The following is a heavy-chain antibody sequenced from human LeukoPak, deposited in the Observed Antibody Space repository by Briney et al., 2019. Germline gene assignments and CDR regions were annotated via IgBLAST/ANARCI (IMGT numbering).Heavy chain of an antibody. J-gene: IGHJ4*02. CDR1: GFTFSGYS. CDR2: FGTRSTSV. V-gene: IGHV3-21*01. Sequence: GGSLRLSCTASGFTFSGYSMNWIRQAPGKGLEWVSSFGTRSTSVYHAGSVKGRFAISRDNAKNSLYLQMNSLRAEDTAIYYCARDSGGELGSPFDYWGQGTLVTVSS. D-gene: IGHD3-10*01. CDR3: ARDSGGELGSPFDY.